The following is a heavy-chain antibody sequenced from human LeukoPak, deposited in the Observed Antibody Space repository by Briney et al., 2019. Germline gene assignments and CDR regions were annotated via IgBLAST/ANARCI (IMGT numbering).Heavy chain of an antibody. CDR3: ARAEYHYYYYYYMDV. V-gene: IGHV4-61*01. J-gene: IGHJ6*03. D-gene: IGHD2-2*01. CDR2: IYYSGST. CDR1: GGSVSSGSDY. Sequence: SETLSLTCTVSGGSVSSGSDYWSWIRQPPGKGLEWIVYIYYSGSTNYNPSLKSRVIISVDTSKNQFSLRLSSVTAADTAVYYCARAEYHYYYYYYMDVWGKGTTVTVSS.